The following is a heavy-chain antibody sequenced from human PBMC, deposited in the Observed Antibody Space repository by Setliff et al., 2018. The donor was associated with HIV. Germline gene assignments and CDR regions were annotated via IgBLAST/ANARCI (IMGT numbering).Heavy chain of an antibody. J-gene: IGHJ5*02. D-gene: IGHD6-13*01. V-gene: IGHV4-61*09. CDR3: ARGLGIAAAGSRRQDNWFDP. CDR2: IYASGST. Sequence: SETLSLTCTVSGDSISSGSYYWSWIRQPAGKGLEWIGHIYASGSTNYNPSLKSRVTISLDTSKNQFSLRLSSVTAADTAMYYCARGLGIAAAGSRRQDNWFDPWGRGTLVTVSS. CDR1: GDSISSGSYY.